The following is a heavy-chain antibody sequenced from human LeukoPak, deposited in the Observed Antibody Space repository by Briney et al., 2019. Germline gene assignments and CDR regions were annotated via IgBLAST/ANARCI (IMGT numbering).Heavy chain of an antibody. D-gene: IGHD3-9*01. CDR2: INTSGST. V-gene: IGHV4-4*07. Sequence: SETLSLTCTVSGGSISSYYWSWIRQPAGKGLEWIGRINTSGSTNYNPSLKSRVTMSVDTSKNQFSLKLSSVTAADTAVYYCARAGGDYDILTGYEKDAFDIWGQGTMVTVSS. CDR3: ARAGGDYDILTGYEKDAFDI. CDR1: GGSISSYY. J-gene: IGHJ3*02.